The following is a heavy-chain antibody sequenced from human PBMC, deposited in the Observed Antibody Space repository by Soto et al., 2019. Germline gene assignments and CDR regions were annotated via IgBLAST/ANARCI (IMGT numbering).Heavy chain of an antibody. CDR2: ISYDGSNK. J-gene: IGHJ6*02. D-gene: IGHD3-16*01. CDR3: AKGGGDYGMDV. V-gene: IGHV3-30*18. CDR1: GFTFSSYG. Sequence: QVQLVESGGGVVQPGRSLRLSCEASGFTFSSYGMHWVRQAPGKGLEWVAVISYDGSNKYYADSVKGRFTISRDNSKNTLYLQMNSLRAEDTAVYYCAKGGGDYGMDVWGQGTTVTVSS.